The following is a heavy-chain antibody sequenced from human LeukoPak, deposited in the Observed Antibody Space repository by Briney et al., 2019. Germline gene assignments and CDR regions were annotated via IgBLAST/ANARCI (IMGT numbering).Heavy chain of an antibody. CDR1: GYTFTSYA. D-gene: IGHD2-8*01. Sequence: SVKVSCKASGYTFTSYAISWVRQAPGQGLEWMGGIIPIFGTANYAQKFQGRVTITADESTSTAYMELSSLRSEDTAVYYCARDQGGYSTFYYYYMDVWGKGTTVTISS. CDR3: ARDQGGYSTFYYYYMDV. J-gene: IGHJ6*03. V-gene: IGHV1-69*13. CDR2: IIPIFGTA.